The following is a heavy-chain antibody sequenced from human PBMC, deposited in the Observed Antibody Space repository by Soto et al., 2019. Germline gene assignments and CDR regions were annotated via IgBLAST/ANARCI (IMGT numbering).Heavy chain of an antibody. V-gene: IGHV1-46*01. J-gene: IGHJ4*02. CDR2: VNPSGGHT. Sequence: QVQLVQSGAEVKKPGASVKVSCKASGDTFTDYYIHWVRQAPGKGLEWMGTVNPSGGHTTYAQHFLGRMTRTRDTSTSTLYMELTRLTSEDTAVYYCARGGHLVVVTAALDYWGQGTLVTVSS. CDR1: GDTFTDYY. D-gene: IGHD2-21*02. CDR3: ARGGHLVVVTAALDY.